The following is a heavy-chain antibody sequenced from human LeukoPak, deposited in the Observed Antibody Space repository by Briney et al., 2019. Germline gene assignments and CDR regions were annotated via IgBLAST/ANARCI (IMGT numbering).Heavy chain of an antibody. J-gene: IGHJ4*02. V-gene: IGHV3-33*01. CDR2: IWYDGSNK. CDR1: GFTFSSYG. CDR3: ARGSQSTWGFFAY. D-gene: IGHD1-1*01. Sequence: GGSLRLSCAASGFTFSSYGMHWVRQAPGKGLEWVAVIWYDGSNKYYADSVKGRFTISRDNSKNTLYLQMNSLRAEDTAVYYCARGSQSTWGFFAYWGQGTRVTVSS.